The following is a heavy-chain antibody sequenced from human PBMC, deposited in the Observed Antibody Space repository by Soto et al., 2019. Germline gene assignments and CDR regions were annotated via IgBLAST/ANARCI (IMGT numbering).Heavy chain of an antibody. J-gene: IGHJ6*02. CDR1: GYTFTTSV. D-gene: IGHD1-26*01. CDR2: ISTYNVDT. CDR3: ARQGSWPYYYYGLDV. V-gene: IGHV1-18*01. Sequence: QVQLVQSGPEVRKPGASVKVSCEASGYTFTTSVISWVRQVPGQGLEWMGWISTYNVDTNSAQNFQGRVLMTADTSTGTAYMELMSLKSADTAVYYCARQGSWPYYYYGLDVWGQGTTVTVSS.